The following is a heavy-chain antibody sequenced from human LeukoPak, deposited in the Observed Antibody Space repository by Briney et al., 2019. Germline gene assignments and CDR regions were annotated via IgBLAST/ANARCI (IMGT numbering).Heavy chain of an antibody. CDR2: ISGSGDGT. J-gene: IGHJ1*01. CDR3: ARVSSVGIAAAYFQH. V-gene: IGHV3-23*01. D-gene: IGHD6-13*01. Sequence: GGSLRLSCTASGFTFDNYAMIWVRQASGKGLEWVSVISGSGDGTDSADSVRGRFTISRDNSKNTLYLQMNSLRAEDTAVYYCARVSSVGIAAAYFQHWGQGTLVTVSS. CDR1: GFTFDNYA.